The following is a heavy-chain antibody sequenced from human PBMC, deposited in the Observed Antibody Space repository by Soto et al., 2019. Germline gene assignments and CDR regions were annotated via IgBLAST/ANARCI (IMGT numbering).Heavy chain of an antibody. CDR3: ARQNYYSGMDV. Sequence: QVPLVQSGAEVKKPGASVKVSCKASGYTFTSYFITWVRQAPGQGLEWMGWISGYNGNTNYAQMLQGRVTMTTDTSTATAYMEMRSLGSDDTAVYYCARQNYYSGMDVWGQGTTVTVSS. CDR2: ISGYNGNT. J-gene: IGHJ6*02. CDR1: GYTFTSYF. V-gene: IGHV1-18*01.